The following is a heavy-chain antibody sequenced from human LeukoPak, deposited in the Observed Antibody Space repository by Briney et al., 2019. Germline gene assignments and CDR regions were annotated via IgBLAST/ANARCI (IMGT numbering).Heavy chain of an antibody. J-gene: IGHJ4*02. CDR2: IIPILGIA. CDR3: ARETNYYDSSVLRY. V-gene: IGHV1-69*04. CDR1: GYTFTGYY. Sequence: SVKVSCKASGYTFTGYYMHWVRQAPGQGLEWMGRIIPILGIANYAQKFQGRVTITADKSTSTAYMELSSLRSEDTAVYYCARETNYYDSSVLRYWGQGTLVTVSS. D-gene: IGHD3-22*01.